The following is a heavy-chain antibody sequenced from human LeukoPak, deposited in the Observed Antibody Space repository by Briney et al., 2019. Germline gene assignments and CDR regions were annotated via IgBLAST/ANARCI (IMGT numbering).Heavy chain of an antibody. CDR3: VDAGALSLYLRFDY. V-gene: IGHV4-39*07. CDR1: GGPISSSSYD. J-gene: IGHJ4*02. D-gene: IGHD3-16*02. CDR2: IYYSGST. Sequence: PSESLSLTCTVSGGPISSSSYDWGWLRQPRGRGLEWIANIYYSGSTYNNPAVQSRFTISINTAKNQFSLKLSSVTAADMAVYARVDAGALSLYLRFDYWGQGTLVTVSS.